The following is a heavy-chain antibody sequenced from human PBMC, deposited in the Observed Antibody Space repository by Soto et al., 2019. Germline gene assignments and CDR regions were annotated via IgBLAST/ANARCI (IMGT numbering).Heavy chain of an antibody. CDR1: GYSFTSYW. Sequence: PGESLKISCKGSGYSFTSYWIGWVRQMPGKGLEWMGIIYPGDSDTRYSPSFQGQVTISADKSTSTAYLKWNSLKASDTAIYYCAHMGLEVTHAFDYWGQGTLVTSPQ. CDR3: AHMGLEVTHAFDY. D-gene: IGHD1-1*01. J-gene: IGHJ4*02. CDR2: IYPGDSDT. V-gene: IGHV5-51*01.